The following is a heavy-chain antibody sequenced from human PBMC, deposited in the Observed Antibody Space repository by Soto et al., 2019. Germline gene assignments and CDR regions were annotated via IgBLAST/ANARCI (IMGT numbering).Heavy chain of an antibody. CDR3: ARLGVASHHFDH. Sequence: QVQLVESGGGLVKPGGSLRLSCAGAGFIFRDYFMTWIRQSPGKGLEWVADINISGRMTHYADSVKGRFTMSSDNDKRSLYLQMDSLRVGDTAVYYCARLGVASHHFDHWCQGTLVTVSS. CDR2: INISGRMT. CDR1: GFIFRDYF. D-gene: IGHD2-15*01. V-gene: IGHV3-11*01. J-gene: IGHJ4*02.